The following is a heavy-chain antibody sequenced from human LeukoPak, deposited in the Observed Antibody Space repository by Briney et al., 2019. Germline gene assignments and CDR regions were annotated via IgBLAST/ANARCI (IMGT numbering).Heavy chain of an antibody. D-gene: IGHD2-2*01. Sequence: GGSLRLSCAASGFTVSSTHMSWVRQAPGKGLEWVSIIYGGGTTNYADSVKGRFTISRDTSKNTLFLQMNSLRVEDTAVYYCAENLPATVYFDYWGQGVLVIVSS. J-gene: IGHJ4*02. CDR3: AENLPATVYFDY. CDR2: IYGGGTT. CDR1: GFTVSSTH. V-gene: IGHV3-53*01.